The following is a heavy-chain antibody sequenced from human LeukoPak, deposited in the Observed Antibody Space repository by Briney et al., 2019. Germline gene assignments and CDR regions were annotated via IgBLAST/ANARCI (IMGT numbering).Heavy chain of an antibody. V-gene: IGHV3-23*01. CDR3: AKDSKIVGATFRSYHYMDV. Sequence: GGSLRLSCAASGFTFSSYAMSWVRQAPGKGLEWVSAISGSGGSTYYADSVKGRFTISRDNSKNTLYLQMNSLRAEDTAVYYCAKDSKIVGATFRSYHYMDVWGKGTAVTVSS. CDR2: ISGSGGST. J-gene: IGHJ6*03. CDR1: GFTFSSYA. D-gene: IGHD1-26*01.